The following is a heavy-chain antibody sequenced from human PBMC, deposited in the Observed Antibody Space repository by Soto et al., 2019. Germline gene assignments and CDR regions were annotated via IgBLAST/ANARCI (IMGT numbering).Heavy chain of an antibody. J-gene: IGHJ6*02. V-gene: IGHV1-69*06. D-gene: IGHD4-4*01. CDR1: GGTFNRHG. CDR2: TIPVFGTP. CDR3: ARGLSDRLINYFDFYVMDA. Sequence: QVQLVHPGAAMKRHGASVKVSCKASGGTFNRHGISWVRQAPGQVIEWMGGTIPVFGTPQYAQEFQGRVTVRVDKSTSTAYMELSSLRSEDTSGYYCARGLSDRLINYFDFYVMDAWGQGSAVTVSS.